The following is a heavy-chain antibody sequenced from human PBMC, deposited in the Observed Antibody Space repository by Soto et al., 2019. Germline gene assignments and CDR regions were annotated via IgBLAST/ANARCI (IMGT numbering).Heavy chain of an antibody. D-gene: IGHD2-15*01. CDR3: AAGYRSGLDAFDI. V-gene: IGHV5-51*01. CDR2: IFPGDSDT. Sequence: EVQLVQSGAEAKKPGESLRISCKGSGYNFANFWIGWVRQMPGKGLEWMGMIFPGDSDTKNSPSLEGQITMSVDKSDSSAYLQWRSLKASDTAIYYCAAGYRSGLDAFDIWGQGTMVTVSS. CDR1: GYNFANFW. J-gene: IGHJ3*02.